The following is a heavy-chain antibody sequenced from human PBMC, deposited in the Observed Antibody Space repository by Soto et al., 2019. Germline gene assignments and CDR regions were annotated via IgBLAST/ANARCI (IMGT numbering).Heavy chain of an antibody. V-gene: IGHV4-61*01. Sequence: QVQLQESGPGLVKPSETLSLTCTVSGASVSSGSYYWSWIRQPPGKGLESIGYIYYSGSTNYNPSLYTRVPISVGPSKNQFSLKLGSGTAADTAVYYCARVPRDLLTEYYPMFRPYYLDYWGQGTLVTVSS. CDR1: GASVSSGSYY. CDR3: ARVPRDLLTEYYPMFRPYYLDY. CDR2: IYYSGST. J-gene: IGHJ4*02. D-gene: IGHD3-9*01.